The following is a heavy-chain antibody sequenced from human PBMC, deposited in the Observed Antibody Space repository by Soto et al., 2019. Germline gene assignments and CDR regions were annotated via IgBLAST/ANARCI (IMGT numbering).Heavy chain of an antibody. Sequence: PGGSLRLSCAASGFPFSSYSMNWVRQAPGKGLEWVSSISSSSSSYIYYADSVKGRFTISRDNAKNSLYLQMNSLRAEDTAVYYCARSRIGGATIGTFDYWGQGTLVTVSS. D-gene: IGHD1-26*01. J-gene: IGHJ4*02. CDR2: ISSSSSSYI. CDR1: GFPFSSYS. V-gene: IGHV3-21*01. CDR3: ARSRIGGATIGTFDY.